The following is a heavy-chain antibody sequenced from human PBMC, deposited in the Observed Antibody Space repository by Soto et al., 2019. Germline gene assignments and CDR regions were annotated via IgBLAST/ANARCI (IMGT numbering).Heavy chain of an antibody. V-gene: IGHV3-48*04. CDR1: GFTFSSYS. D-gene: IGHD4-17*01. CDR2: ISSSSSTI. CDR3: ARDSNLYGDYYFDY. Sequence: GGSLRLSCAASGFTFSSYSMNWVRQAPGKGLEWVSYISSSSSTIYYADSVKGRFTISRDNAKNSLYLQMNSLRAEDTAVYYCARDSNLYGDYYFDYWGQGTLVTVSS. J-gene: IGHJ4*02.